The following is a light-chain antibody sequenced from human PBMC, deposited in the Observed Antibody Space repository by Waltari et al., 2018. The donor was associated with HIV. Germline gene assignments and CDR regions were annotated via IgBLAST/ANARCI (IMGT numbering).Light chain of an antibody. V-gene: IGKV3-20*01. J-gene: IGKJ1*01. CDR3: QQHGTSPRT. Sequence: DIVLTQSPGTLSLSPGDRATLSCRASQSVASKYFAWYQQKPGQAPRVVIFGASSRATGIPDRFSGSGSGTDFTLTISRLEPEDFAVYYCQQHGTSPRTFGQGTKVEIK. CDR2: GAS. CDR1: QSVASKY.